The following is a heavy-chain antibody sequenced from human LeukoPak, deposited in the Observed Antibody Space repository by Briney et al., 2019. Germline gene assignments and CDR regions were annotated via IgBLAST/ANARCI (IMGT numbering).Heavy chain of an antibody. V-gene: IGHV4-61*02. J-gene: IGHJ4*02. D-gene: IGHD6-13*01. Sequence: SETLSLTCTVSGGSVSSGGYYWSWIRQPAGKGLEWIGRIYTSGSTNYNPSLKSRVTISVDTSKNQFSLKLSSVTAADTAAYYCARHPIAAAGFDYWGQGTLVTVSS. CDR2: IYTSGST. CDR1: GGSVSSGGYY. CDR3: ARHPIAAAGFDY.